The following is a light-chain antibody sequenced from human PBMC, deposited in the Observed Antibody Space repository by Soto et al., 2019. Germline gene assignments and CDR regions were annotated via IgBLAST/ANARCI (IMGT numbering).Light chain of an antibody. CDR2: END. CDR3: GTWDSSLSGGV. CDR1: SSNIGNNY. Sequence: QSVLTQPPSVSAAPGQKVTISCSGSSSNIGNNYVSWYQQLPGTAPKLLIYENDKRPSGIPDRFSGSKSGTSATLVITGLQTGDEADYYCGTWDSSLSGGVFGGGTKLTVL. J-gene: IGLJ2*01. V-gene: IGLV1-51*02.